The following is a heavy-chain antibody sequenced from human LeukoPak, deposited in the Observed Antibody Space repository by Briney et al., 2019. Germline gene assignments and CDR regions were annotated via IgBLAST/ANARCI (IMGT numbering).Heavy chain of an antibody. CDR3: ARFNGDYYRIDY. CDR1: GFTFNNYA. Sequence: PGGSLRLSCAASGFTFNNYAMHWVRQAPGKGLEWVAVISYDGSNKYYAASVKGRFTISRDNSKNTLYLQMNSLRAEDTAVYYCARFNGDYYRIDYWGQGTLVTVSS. J-gene: IGHJ4*02. V-gene: IGHV3-30-3*01. CDR2: ISYDGSNK. D-gene: IGHD4-17*01.